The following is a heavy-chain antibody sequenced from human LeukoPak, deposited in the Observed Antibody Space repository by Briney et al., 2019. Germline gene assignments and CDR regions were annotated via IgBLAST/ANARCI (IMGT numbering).Heavy chain of an antibody. J-gene: IGHJ4*02. CDR2: ISAYNGNT. V-gene: IGHV1-18*01. CDR3: ARDGRPVLRFLEWMRERQDYFDY. Sequence: ASVKVSCKASGYTFTSYGISWVRQAPGQGLEWMGWISAYNGNTNYAQKLQGRVTMTTDTSTSTAYMELRSLRSDDTAVYYCARDGRPVLRFLEWMRERQDYFDYWGQGTLVTVSS. CDR1: GYTFTSYG. D-gene: IGHD3-3*01.